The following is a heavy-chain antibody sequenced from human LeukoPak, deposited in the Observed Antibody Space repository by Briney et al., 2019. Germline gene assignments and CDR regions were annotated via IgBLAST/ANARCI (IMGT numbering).Heavy chain of an antibody. CDR2: ISAYNGNT. J-gene: IGHJ4*02. CDR3: AREGYYYDSSGYYPLDY. D-gene: IGHD3-22*01. V-gene: IGHV1-18*01. Sequence: ASVKVSRKASGYTFTSYGISWVRQAPGQGLEWTGWISAYNGNTNYAQKLQGRVTMTTDTSTSTAYMELRSLRSDDTAVYYCAREGYYYDSSGYYPLDYWGQGTLVTVSS. CDR1: GYTFTSYG.